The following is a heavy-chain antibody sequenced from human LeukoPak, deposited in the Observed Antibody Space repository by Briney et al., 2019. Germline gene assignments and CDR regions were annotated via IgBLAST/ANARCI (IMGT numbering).Heavy chain of an antibody. D-gene: IGHD3-9*01. Sequence: ASVKVSCKASGYTFTSYGISWVRQAPGQGLEWMGWISAYNGNTNYAQKLQGRVTMTTDTSTSTAYMELRSLRSDDTGVYYCARARYYDILTGSDVFDMWGEGTMVTVSS. J-gene: IGHJ3*02. CDR3: ARARYYDILTGSDVFDM. CDR2: ISAYNGNT. V-gene: IGHV1-18*01. CDR1: GYTFTSYG.